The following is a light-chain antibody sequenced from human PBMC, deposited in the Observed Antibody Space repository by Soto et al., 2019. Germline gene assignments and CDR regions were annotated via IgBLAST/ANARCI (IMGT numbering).Light chain of an antibody. J-gene: IGKJ1*01. CDR1: QTVRNNY. Sequence: VLPQSPGTLSFSPGERSTLPCRASQTVRNNYLAWYQQKPGQAPRLLIYDASNRATGIPARFSGSGSGTDFTLTISSLEPEDFAVYYCQQRSNWPRTFGQGTKVDIK. CDR3: QQRSNWPRT. V-gene: IGKV3-11*01. CDR2: DAS.